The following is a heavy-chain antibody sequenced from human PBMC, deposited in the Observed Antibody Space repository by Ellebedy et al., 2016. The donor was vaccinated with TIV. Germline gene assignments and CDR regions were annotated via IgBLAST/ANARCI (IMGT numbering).Heavy chain of an antibody. V-gene: IGHV1-69*04. J-gene: IGHJ4*02. Sequence: ASVKVSCKASGGTFSSYAISWVRQAPGQGLEWMGRIIPILGIANYAQKFQGRVTITADKSTSTAYMELSSLRSEDTAVYYCARLSEMATHETDYWGQGTLVTVSS. CDR3: ARLSEMATHETDY. D-gene: IGHD5-24*01. CDR2: IIPILGIA. CDR1: GGTFSSYA.